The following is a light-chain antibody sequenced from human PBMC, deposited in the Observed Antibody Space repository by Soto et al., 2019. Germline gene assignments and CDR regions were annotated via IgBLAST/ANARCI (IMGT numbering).Light chain of an antibody. J-gene: IGLJ3*02. V-gene: IGLV2-11*01. CDR2: DVT. CDR1: SSDVGGYNY. Sequence: QPVLTQPRSVSGSPGQSVTISCTGTSSDVGGYNYVSWYQQYPGNAPKLIIYDVTKRPSGVPDRFSGSKSGNTASLTISGLQAEDEADYYCCSYAGTYTLWVFGGGTKLTVL. CDR3: CSYAGTYTLWV.